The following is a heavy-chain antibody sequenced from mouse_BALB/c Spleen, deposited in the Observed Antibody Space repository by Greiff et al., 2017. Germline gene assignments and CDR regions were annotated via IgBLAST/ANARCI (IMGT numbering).Heavy chain of an antibody. CDR3: ASLTGTRYFDY. J-gene: IGHJ2*01. CDR1: GFTFSSYG. V-gene: IGHV5-6*01. D-gene: IGHD4-1*01. Sequence: EVKLMESGGDLVKPGGSLKLSCAASGFTFSSYGMSWVRQTPDKRLEWVATISSGGSYTYYPDSVKGRFTISRDNAKNTLYLQMSSLKSEDTAMYYCASLTGTRYFDYWGQGTTLTVSS. CDR2: ISSGGSYT.